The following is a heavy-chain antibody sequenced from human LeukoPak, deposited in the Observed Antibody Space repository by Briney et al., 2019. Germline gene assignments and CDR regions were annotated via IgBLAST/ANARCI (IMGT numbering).Heavy chain of an antibody. CDR2: LSARGDST. J-gene: IGHJ4*02. Sequence: GGSLRLSCAASGFTLSSYGMSWVRQAPAKGLEWVSTLSARGDSTYYVDSVKGRFTISRDNSKNTLYLQMDSLRAEDTAVYFCPKRDCSDNNCYFVNWGQVTLVTVSS. D-gene: IGHD1-20*01. CDR3: PKRDCSDNNCYFVN. V-gene: IGHV3-23*01. CDR1: GFTLSSYG.